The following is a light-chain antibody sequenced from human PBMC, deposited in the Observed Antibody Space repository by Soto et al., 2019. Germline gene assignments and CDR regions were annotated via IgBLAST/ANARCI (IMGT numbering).Light chain of an antibody. V-gene: IGLV2-14*01. CDR3: SSYAGSSNV. Sequence: QSALAQPASVSGSPGQSITISCTGTSSDIGVYHYVSWFQQHPGKAPKLIIYEVSYRPSGISNRFSGSKSGNTASLTVSGLQAEDEADYYCSSYAGSSNVFGTGTKVTVL. CDR2: EVS. CDR1: SSDIGVYHY. J-gene: IGLJ1*01.